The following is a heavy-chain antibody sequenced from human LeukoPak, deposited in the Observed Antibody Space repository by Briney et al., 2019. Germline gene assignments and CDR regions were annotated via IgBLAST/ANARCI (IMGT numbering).Heavy chain of an antibody. D-gene: IGHD3-16*01. V-gene: IGHV1-18*01. J-gene: IGHJ6*02. CDR2: INAFSGLT. CDR1: GYTFTDNG. Sequence: ASVKVSCRTSGYTFTDNGISWVRQTAAQGLEWMGLINAFSGLTDYAPQFRDRVTLTTDPSTSTADMELRSLRSDDTAVYYCVRYRVTFGGIIPFNYGMDVWGQGTAVSVSS. CDR3: VRYRVTFGGIIPFNYGMDV.